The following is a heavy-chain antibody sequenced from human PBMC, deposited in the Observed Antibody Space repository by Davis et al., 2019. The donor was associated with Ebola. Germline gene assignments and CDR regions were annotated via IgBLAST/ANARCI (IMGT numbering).Heavy chain of an antibody. CDR3: TGMPYYYYGMDV. CDR1: GYSFTSYW. CDR2: IDPSDSYT. V-gene: IGHV5-10-1*01. Sequence: GESLKISCKGSGYSFTSYWISWVCQMPGKGLEWMGRIDPSDSYTNYSPSFQGHVTISADKSISTAYLQWSSLKASDTAMYYCTGMPYYYYGMDVWGQGTTVTVSS. J-gene: IGHJ6*02. D-gene: IGHD2-2*01.